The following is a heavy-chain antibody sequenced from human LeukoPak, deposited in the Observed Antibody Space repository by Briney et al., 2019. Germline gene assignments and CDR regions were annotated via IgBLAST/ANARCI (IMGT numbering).Heavy chain of an antibody. J-gene: IGHJ4*02. D-gene: IGHD1-26*01. Sequence: SETLSLTCTISSGSIDNYYWSWIRQPAGKGLEWIGRIYTSGSTNYNPSLKSRVTISVDTSKNQFSLKLSSVTAADTAVYYCARDRSVGATMSVFDYWGQGTLVTVSS. CDR3: ARDRSVGATMSVFDY. CDR1: SGSIDNYY. CDR2: IYTSGST. V-gene: IGHV4-4*07.